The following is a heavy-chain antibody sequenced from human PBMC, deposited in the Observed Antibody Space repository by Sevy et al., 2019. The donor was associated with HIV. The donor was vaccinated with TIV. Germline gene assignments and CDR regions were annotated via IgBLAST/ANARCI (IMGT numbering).Heavy chain of an antibody. CDR1: GFTFSSYE. V-gene: IGHV3-48*03. J-gene: IGHJ4*02. CDR2: ISSSGSTI. CDR3: AREAAAGTYFDY. D-gene: IGHD6-13*01. Sequence: GGSLRLSCAASGFTFSSYEMNWVRQAPGKELEWVSYISSSGSTIYYADSVKGRFTISRDNAKNSLYLQMNSLRAEDTAVYYCAREAAAGTYFDYWGQGTLVTVSS.